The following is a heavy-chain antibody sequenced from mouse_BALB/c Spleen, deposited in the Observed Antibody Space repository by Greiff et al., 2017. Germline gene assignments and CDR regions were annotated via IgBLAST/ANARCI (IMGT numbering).Heavy chain of an antibody. D-gene: IGHD1-1*01. CDR3: ARGDYYGSLYYAMDY. V-gene: IGHV1-4*02. J-gene: IGHJ4*01. CDR1: GYTFTSYT. CDR2: INPSSGYT. Sequence: QVQLQQSGAELVRPGALVKLSCKASGYTFTSYTMHWVKQRPGQGLEWIGYINPSSGYTEYNQKFKDKTTLTADKSSSTAYMQLSSLTSEDSAVYYCARGDYYGSLYYAMDYWGQGTSVTVSS.